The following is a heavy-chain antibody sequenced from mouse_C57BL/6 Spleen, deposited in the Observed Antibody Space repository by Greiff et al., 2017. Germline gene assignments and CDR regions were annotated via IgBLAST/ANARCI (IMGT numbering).Heavy chain of an antibody. J-gene: IGHJ4*01. CDR1: GYTFTSYW. CDR2: IYPGSGST. V-gene: IGHV1-55*01. D-gene: IGHD2-4*01. Sequence: QVQLQQPGAELVKPGASVKMSCKASGYTFTSYWITWVKQRPGQGLEWIGDIYPGSGSTNYNEKFKSKATLTVDTSSSTAYMQLSSLTSEDSAVYYCAREDYDYVYAMDYWGQGTSVTVSS. CDR3: AREDYDYVYAMDY.